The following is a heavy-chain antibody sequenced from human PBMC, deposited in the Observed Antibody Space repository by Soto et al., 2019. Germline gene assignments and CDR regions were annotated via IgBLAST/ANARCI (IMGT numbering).Heavy chain of an antibody. J-gene: IGHJ4*02. D-gene: IGHD4-17*01. CDR1: GFSLSTSGVG. Sequence: GPTLVNPTQTLTLTCTFSGFSLSTSGVGVGWIRQPPGKALEWLALIYWNDDKRYSPSLKSKLTITKDTSKNQVVLTMTNMDPVDTATYYCAHVKGLTTVVTTELDYWGQGTLVTVSS. CDR2: IYWNDDK. V-gene: IGHV2-5*01. CDR3: AHVKGLTTVVTTELDY.